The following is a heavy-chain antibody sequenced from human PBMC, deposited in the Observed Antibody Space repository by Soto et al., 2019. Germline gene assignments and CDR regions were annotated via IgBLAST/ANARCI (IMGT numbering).Heavy chain of an antibody. D-gene: IGHD6-13*01. CDR1: GFTFSDYY. CDR3: ARGEGGPLIAAADHWFDP. CDR2: ISSSGSTI. J-gene: IGHJ5*02. Sequence: GGSLRLSCAASGFTFSDYYMSWIRQAPGKGLEWVSYISSSGSTIYYADSVKGRFTISRDNAKNSLYLQMNSLRAEDTAVYYCARGEGGPLIAAADHWFDPWGQGTLVTVSS. V-gene: IGHV3-11*01.